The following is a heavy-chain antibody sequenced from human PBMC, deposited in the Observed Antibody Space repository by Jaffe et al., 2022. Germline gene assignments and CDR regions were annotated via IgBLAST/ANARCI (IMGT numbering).Heavy chain of an antibody. D-gene: IGHD5-18*01. J-gene: IGHJ4*02. CDR2: INQDGGVT. CDR1: GFTFTNYW. CDR3: ARDPGYSAFDY. V-gene: IGHV3-7*03. Sequence: EVHLVESGGGLVQPGGSLRLSCAASGFTFTNYWMTWVRQTPRKGLEFVANINQDGGVTNYEGSVKGRFTISRDNAKNSMSLQMTSLRSDDAAVYYCARDPGYSAFDYWGQGILVTVSS.